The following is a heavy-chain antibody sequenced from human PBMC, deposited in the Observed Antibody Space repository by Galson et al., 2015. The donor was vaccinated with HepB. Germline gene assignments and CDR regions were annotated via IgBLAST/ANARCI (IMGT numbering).Heavy chain of an antibody. CDR3: TGDRFETNPMDVVPGTIVK. D-gene: IGHD1-1*01. J-gene: IGHJ4*02. V-gene: IGHV3-33*08. CDR2: IRYDGRNK. Sequence: SLRLSCAASGFPFTSYGMQWVRQAPGKGLEWVADIRYDGRNKYYADSVRGRFTISRDNSKKTLYLQMDSLRDEDTAVYYCTGDRFETNPMDVVPGTIVKWGQGTLVTVSS. CDR1: GFPFTSYG.